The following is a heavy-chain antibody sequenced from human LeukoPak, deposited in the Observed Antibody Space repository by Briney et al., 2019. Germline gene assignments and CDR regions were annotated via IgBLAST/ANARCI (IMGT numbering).Heavy chain of an antibody. CDR3: AKDVTAGAGVKAFDI. CDR1: GFTFDDYA. V-gene: IGHV3-9*01. CDR2: ISWNSGSI. J-gene: IGHJ3*02. D-gene: IGHD2-21*01. Sequence: GGSLRLFCAASGFTFDDYAMHWVRQAPGKGLEWVSGISWNSGSIGYADSVKGRFTISRDNAKNSLYLQMNSLRAEDTALYYCAKDVTAGAGVKAFDIWGQGTMVTVSS.